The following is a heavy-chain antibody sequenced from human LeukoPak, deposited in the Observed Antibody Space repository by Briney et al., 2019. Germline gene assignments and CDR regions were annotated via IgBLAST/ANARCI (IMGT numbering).Heavy chain of an antibody. J-gene: IGHJ4*02. V-gene: IGHV3-9*01. D-gene: IGHD1-26*01. CDR2: ISWNSGSI. Sequence: GGSLRLSCAASGFTFDDYAMHWVRQAPGKGLEWVSGISWNSGSIGYADSVKGRLTISRDNAKNSLYLQMNSLRAEDTALYYCAKDISFVGATPGFDYWGQGTLVTVSS. CDR3: AKDISFVGATPGFDY. CDR1: GFTFDDYA.